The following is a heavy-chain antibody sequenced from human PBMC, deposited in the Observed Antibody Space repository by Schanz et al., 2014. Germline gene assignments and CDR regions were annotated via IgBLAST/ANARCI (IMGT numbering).Heavy chain of an antibody. V-gene: IGHV3-23*04. CDR1: GFAFSTHA. CDR2: MNESHSTI. D-gene: IGHD5-12*01. Sequence: VQLVESGGGLVKPGGSLRLSCVASGFAFSTHAMHWVRQAPGKGLEWVSAMNESHSTIYYADSVRGRFTISRDNAENTLFLQMNSLRAEDTAVYYCARKVVATIGGYYDNWGQGTLVIVSS. CDR3: ARKVVATIGGYYDN. J-gene: IGHJ4*02.